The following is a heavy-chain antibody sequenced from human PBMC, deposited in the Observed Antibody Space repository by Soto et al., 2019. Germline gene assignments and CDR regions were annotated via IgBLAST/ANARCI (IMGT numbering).Heavy chain of an antibody. CDR2: ISSSSSTI. CDR3: ARGNSRSAYGAFAI. CDR1: GFTFSSYS. D-gene: IGHD5-12*01. V-gene: IGHV3-48*01. J-gene: IGHJ3*02. Sequence: TGGSLRLSCAASGFTFSSYSMNGVRQAPGKGLEWVSYISSSSSTIYYADSVKGRFTISRDNAKNSLYLQMNSLRAEDTAVYYCARGNSRSAYGAFAIWGQGTMVTVSS.